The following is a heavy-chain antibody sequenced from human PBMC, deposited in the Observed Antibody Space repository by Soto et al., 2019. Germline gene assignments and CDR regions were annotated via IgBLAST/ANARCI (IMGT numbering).Heavy chain of an antibody. CDR3: ARPRYSSSWYSGAFDY. J-gene: IGHJ4*02. CDR1: GFTFSSYA. V-gene: IGHV3-30-3*01. Sequence: PVGSLRLCCAAPGFTFSSYAMQWVLQAPGKGLEWVAVISYDGSNKYYADSVKGRFTISRDNSKNTLYLQMNSLRAEDTAVYYCARPRYSSSWYSGAFDYWGQGTLVTVSS. CDR2: ISYDGSNK. D-gene: IGHD6-13*01.